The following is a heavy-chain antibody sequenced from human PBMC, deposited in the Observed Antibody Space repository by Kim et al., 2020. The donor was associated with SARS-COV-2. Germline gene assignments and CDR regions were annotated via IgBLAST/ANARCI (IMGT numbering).Heavy chain of an antibody. CDR3: ARDGGSMEGFDY. CDR1: GFTFSSYS. Sequence: GGSLRLSCAASGFTFSSYSMNWVRQAPGKGLEWVSSMSSSSSYIYYADSVKGRFTISRDNAKNSLYLQMNSLRAEDTAVYYCARDGGSMEGFDYWGQGTLVTVSS. V-gene: IGHV3-21*01. CDR2: MSSSSSYI. J-gene: IGHJ4*02. D-gene: IGHD1-26*01.